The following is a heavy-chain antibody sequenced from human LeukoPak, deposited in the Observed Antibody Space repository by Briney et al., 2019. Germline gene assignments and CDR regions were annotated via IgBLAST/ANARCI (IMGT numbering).Heavy chain of an antibody. CDR1: GYTFTSYY. V-gene: IGHV1-46*01. CDR3: ARAHVTYYYDSSGYPNPYFDY. Sequence: ASVKVSCKASGYTFTSYYMHWVRQAPGQGLEWVGIINPSGGSTSYAQKFQGRVTMTRDMSTSTVYMELSSLRSEDTAVYYCARAHVTYYYDSSGYPNPYFDYWGQGTLVTVSS. CDR2: INPSGGST. D-gene: IGHD3-22*01. J-gene: IGHJ4*02.